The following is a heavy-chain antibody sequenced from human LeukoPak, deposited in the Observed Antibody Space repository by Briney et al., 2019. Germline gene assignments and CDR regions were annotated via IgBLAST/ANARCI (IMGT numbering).Heavy chain of an antibody. CDR2: ISTDGKDK. J-gene: IGHJ4*02. CDR1: GFPLSNYA. Sequence: PGGSLRLSCAASGFPLSNYAMHWVRQAPGKGLAWVTVISTDGKDKKYADSVKGRFAISRDNSKNTLDLQMNSLRAEDTAVYYCAKDQKWGPADYYFDSWGQGTLVTVSS. D-gene: IGHD2-2*01. CDR3: AKDQKWGPADYYFDS. V-gene: IGHV3-30*18.